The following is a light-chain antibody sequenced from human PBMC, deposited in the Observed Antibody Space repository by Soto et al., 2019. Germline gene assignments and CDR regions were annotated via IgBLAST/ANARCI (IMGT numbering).Light chain of an antibody. J-gene: IGKJ1*01. V-gene: IGKV3D-7*01. CDR1: QSVSSSY. Sequence: EIVMTQSPATLSLSPGERATLSCRASQSVSSSYLSWYQQKPGQAPRLLIYGASTRATGIPARFSGSGSGTDFTLTISRLQPEDFAVYYCPTFGQGTKVEIK. CDR2: GAS. CDR3: PT.